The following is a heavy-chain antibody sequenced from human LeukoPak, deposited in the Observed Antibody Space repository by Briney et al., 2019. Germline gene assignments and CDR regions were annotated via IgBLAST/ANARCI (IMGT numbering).Heavy chain of an antibody. J-gene: IGHJ6*03. D-gene: IGHD2-8*01. CDR1: GYTFTSYY. V-gene: IGHV1-46*01. Sequence: ASQKVSCKAYGYTFTSYYMHWVRQAPVQRLEWMGIINPSGGSTSYAQKFQGRVTMTRDTSTSTVYMELSSLRSDDTAVYYCARGGLRVMVYRLYYMDVWGKGTTVTVSS. CDR2: INPSGGST. CDR3: ARGGLRVMVYRLYYMDV.